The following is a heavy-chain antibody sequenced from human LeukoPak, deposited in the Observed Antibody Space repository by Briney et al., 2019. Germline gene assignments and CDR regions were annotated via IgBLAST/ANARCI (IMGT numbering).Heavy chain of an antibody. Sequence: SETLSLTCAVYGGSFSGYYWSWIRQPPGKGLEWIGEINHSGSTNYNPSLKSRVTISVDTSKNQFSLKLSSVTAADTAVYYCASDRRYYDSSGYYGSFDYWGQGTLVTVPS. CDR1: GGSFSGYY. CDR3: ASDRRYYDSSGYYGSFDY. D-gene: IGHD3-22*01. J-gene: IGHJ4*02. V-gene: IGHV4-34*01. CDR2: INHSGST.